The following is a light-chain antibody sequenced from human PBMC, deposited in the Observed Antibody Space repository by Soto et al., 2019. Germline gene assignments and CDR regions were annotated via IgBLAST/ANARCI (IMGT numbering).Light chain of an antibody. J-gene: IGLJ2*01. Sequence: QLVLTQSPSASASLGASVKLTCTLSSRHSSYAIAWHQQQPEKGPRYLMKLNSDGSHSKGDGIPDRFSGSSSGAERYLTISSLQSEAEADYYCQTWDTGIQVFGGGTKLTVL. CDR1: SRHSSYA. CDR3: QTWDTGIQV. V-gene: IGLV4-69*01. CDR2: LNSDGSH.